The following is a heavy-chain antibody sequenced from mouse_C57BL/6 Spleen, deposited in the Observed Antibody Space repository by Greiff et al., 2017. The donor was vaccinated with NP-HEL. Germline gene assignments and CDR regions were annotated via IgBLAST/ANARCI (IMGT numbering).Heavy chain of an antibody. CDR2: IYPGDGDT. Sequence: VQLQQSGAELVKPGASVKISCKASGYAFSSYWMNWVKQRPGKGLEWIGQIYPGDGDTNYNGKFKGKATLTADKSSSTAYMQLSSLTSEDSAVYSCARITTVVDWYFDVWGTGTTVTVSS. J-gene: IGHJ1*03. CDR1: GYAFSSYW. CDR3: ARITTVVDWYFDV. D-gene: IGHD1-1*01. V-gene: IGHV1-80*01.